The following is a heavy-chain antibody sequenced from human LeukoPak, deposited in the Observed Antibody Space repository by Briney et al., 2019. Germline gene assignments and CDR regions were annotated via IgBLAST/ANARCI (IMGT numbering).Heavy chain of an antibody. V-gene: IGHV4-39*01. Sequence: PSETLSLTCTVSGGSISSSNYYWGWIRQPPGKGLEWIGSIYYSGSTYYNPSLKSRVTISVDTSKKQFSLKLSSVNAADTAVYYCARRLSGPLDYWGQGTLVTVSS. J-gene: IGHJ4*02. CDR1: GGSISSSNYY. D-gene: IGHD3-16*01. CDR2: IYYSGST. CDR3: ARRLSGPLDY.